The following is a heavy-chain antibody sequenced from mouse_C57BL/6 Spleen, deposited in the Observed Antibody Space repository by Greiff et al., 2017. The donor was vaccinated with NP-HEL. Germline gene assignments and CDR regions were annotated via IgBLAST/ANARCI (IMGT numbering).Heavy chain of an antibody. Sequence: EVQLVESGPGLVKPSQSLSLTCSVTGYSITSGYYWNWIRQFPGNKLEWMGYISYDGSNNYNPSLKNRISITRDTSKNQFFLKLNSVTTEDTATYFCARALLRAFAYWGQGTLVTVSA. D-gene: IGHD1-1*01. CDR1: GYSITSGYY. V-gene: IGHV3-6*01. J-gene: IGHJ3*01. CDR2: ISYDGSN. CDR3: ARALLRAFAY.